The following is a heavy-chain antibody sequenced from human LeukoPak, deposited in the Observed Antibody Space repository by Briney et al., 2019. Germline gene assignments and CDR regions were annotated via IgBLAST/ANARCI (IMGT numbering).Heavy chain of an antibody. J-gene: IGHJ4*02. CDR3: ARVFTGNYESRRFDF. Sequence: ASVKVSCRTSGYFLTSYITTWVRMAPGQGLEWMGWITGYNGHTNYAQKFQDRLTVTTDTSTSTVYMELRSLSSDDTAVYYCARVFTGNYESRRFDFWGQGTLVTVSS. CDR1: GYFLTSYI. D-gene: IGHD1-1*01. V-gene: IGHV1-18*01. CDR2: ITGYNGHT.